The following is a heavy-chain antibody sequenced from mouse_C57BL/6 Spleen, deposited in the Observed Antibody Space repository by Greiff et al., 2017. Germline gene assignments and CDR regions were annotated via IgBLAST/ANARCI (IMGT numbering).Heavy chain of an antibody. J-gene: IGHJ2*01. CDR3: ARCLYDYDEGFDY. D-gene: IGHD2-4*01. V-gene: IGHV1-80*01. Sequence: QVQLQQSGAELVKPGASVKISCKASGYAFSSYWMNWVKQRPGKGLEWIGQIYPGDGDTNYKGKFKGKATLTADKSSSTAYMQLRSLTSEDSAVYCCARCLYDYDEGFDYWGQGTTLTVSS. CDR2: IYPGDGDT. CDR1: GYAFSSYW.